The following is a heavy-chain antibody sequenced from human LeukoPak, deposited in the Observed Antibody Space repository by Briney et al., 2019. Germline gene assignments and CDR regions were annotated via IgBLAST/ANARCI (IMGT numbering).Heavy chain of an antibody. J-gene: IGHJ6*04. V-gene: IGHV3-21*01. CDR1: GFTFSSYS. D-gene: IGHD2-15*01. CDR2: ISSRGSYI. Sequence: GGSLRLSCAASGFTFSSYSMNWVRQAPGKGLEWVSSISSRGSYIYYADSVKGRFTISRDNAKNSLYLQMNSLRAEDTAVYYCARDFPYCSGGSCYFVHYYGMDVWGKGTTVTVSS. CDR3: ARDFPYCSGGSCYFVHYYGMDV.